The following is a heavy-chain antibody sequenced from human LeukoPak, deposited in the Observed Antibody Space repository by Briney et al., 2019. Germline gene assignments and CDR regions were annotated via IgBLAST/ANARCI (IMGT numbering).Heavy chain of an antibody. D-gene: IGHD3-10*01. J-gene: IGHJ4*02. Sequence: ASVKVSCKASGGTFSSYAISWVRQAPGQGLEWIGGIIPIFGTANYAQKFQGRVTITADESTSTAYMELSSLRSEDTAVYYCAKLRAGSGSYYNEFDYWGQGTLVTVSS. CDR3: AKLRAGSGSYYNEFDY. V-gene: IGHV1-69*13. CDR2: IIPIFGTA. CDR1: GGTFSSYA.